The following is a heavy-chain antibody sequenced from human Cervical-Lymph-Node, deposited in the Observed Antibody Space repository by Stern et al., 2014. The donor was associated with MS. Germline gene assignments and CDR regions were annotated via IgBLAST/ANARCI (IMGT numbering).Heavy chain of an antibody. V-gene: IGHV1-8*01. D-gene: IGHD3-16*01. CDR3: ARGRVDLIRALGI. CDR1: GYTFTSYD. CDR2: INPNNGNT. Sequence: GQLVESGAEVKKPGASVKVSCKASGYTFTSYDINWVRQATGQGLEWMGWINPNNGNTGYAQKFQGRVTLTRNISISTAYMELSSLRSEDTAVYYCARGRVDLIRALGIWGQGTMVTVSS. J-gene: IGHJ3*02.